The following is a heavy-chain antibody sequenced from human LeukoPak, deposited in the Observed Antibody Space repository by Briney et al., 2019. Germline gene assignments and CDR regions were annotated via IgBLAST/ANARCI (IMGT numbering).Heavy chain of an antibody. CDR1: GFTFSSYG. D-gene: IGHD3-10*01. V-gene: IGHV3-33*01. J-gene: IGHJ4*02. CDR2: IWYDGSNK. CDR3: ARQDYGSGSYTGFDY. Sequence: PGGSLRLSCAASGFTFSSYGMHWVRQAPGKGLEWVAVIWYDGSNKYYADSVKGRFTISRDNSKNTLYLQMNSLRAEDTAVYYCARQDYGSGSYTGFDYWGQGTLVTVSS.